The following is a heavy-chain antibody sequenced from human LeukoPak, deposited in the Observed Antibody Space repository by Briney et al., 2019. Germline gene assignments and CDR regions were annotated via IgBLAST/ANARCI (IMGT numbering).Heavy chain of an antibody. Sequence: ASVKVSCKASGYTFTGYYMHWVRQATGQGLEWMGWMNPNSGNTGYAQKFQGRVTMTRNTSISTAYMELSSLRSEDTAVYYCARGLGYGSGSYYLYYYYYYMDVWGKGTTVTISS. V-gene: IGHV1-8*02. D-gene: IGHD3-10*01. CDR3: ARGLGYGSGSYYLYYYYYYMDV. J-gene: IGHJ6*03. CDR2: MNPNSGNT. CDR1: GYTFTGYY.